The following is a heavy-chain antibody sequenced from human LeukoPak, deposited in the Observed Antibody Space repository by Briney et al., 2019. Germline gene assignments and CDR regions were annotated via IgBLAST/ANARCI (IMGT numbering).Heavy chain of an antibody. CDR3: ARDYSDY. V-gene: IGHV3-30-3*01. J-gene: IGHJ4*02. Sequence: GGSLRLSCAASGFTFSSYAMHWVRQAPGKGLEWVAVISYDGSNKYYADSVKGRFTISRDNSKNTLYLQMNSLRAEDTAVYYCARDYSDYWGQGTLVTVSS. CDR2: ISYDGSNK. CDR1: GFTFSSYA. D-gene: IGHD2-21*01.